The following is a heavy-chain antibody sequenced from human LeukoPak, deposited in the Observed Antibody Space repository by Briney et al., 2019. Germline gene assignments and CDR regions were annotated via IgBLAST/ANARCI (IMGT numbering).Heavy chain of an antibody. CDR3: ARIIIAYYDFWSGYPTIFDY. CDR1: GGSISSYY. V-gene: IGHV4-59*08. Sequence: KPSETLSLTCTVSGGSISSYYWSWIRQPPGKGLEWIGYIYYSGSTNYNPSLKSRVTISVDTSKNQFSLKLSSVTAADTAVYYCARIIIAYYDFWSGYPTIFDYWGQGTLVTVSS. CDR2: IYYSGST. D-gene: IGHD3-3*01. J-gene: IGHJ4*02.